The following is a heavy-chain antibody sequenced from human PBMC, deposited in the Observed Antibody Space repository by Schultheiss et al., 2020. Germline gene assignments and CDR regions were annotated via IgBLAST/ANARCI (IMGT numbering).Heavy chain of an antibody. CDR2: IYYSGST. CDR1: GGSISSGSYY. Sequence: SQTLSLTCTVSGGSISSGSYYWSWIRQPPGKGLEWIGYIYYSGSTNYNPSLKSRVTISVDTSKNQFSLKLSSVTAADTAVYYCARDAPRGAFDIWGQGTMVTVSS. CDR3: ARDAPRGAFDI. V-gene: IGHV4-61*01. J-gene: IGHJ3*02.